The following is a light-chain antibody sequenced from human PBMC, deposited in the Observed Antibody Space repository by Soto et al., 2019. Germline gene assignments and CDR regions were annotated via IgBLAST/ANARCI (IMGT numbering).Light chain of an antibody. CDR1: SGDVANYNY. J-gene: IGLJ2*01. CDR3: SSYTSSSVVV. V-gene: IGLV2-14*01. Sequence: QSALTQPASVSESPGQSVTISCTGASGDVANYNYVSWYQQHPDKPPKLIMYDVMNRPSGVSYRVSGSKSGNTASLTISGLLAEDEADYYCSSYTSSSVVVFGGGTKLTVL. CDR2: DVM.